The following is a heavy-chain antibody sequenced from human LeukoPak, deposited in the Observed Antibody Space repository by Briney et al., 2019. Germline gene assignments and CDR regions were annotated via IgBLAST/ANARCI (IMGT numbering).Heavy chain of an antibody. CDR3: ARGDCSGGSCYFDY. J-gene: IGHJ4*02. V-gene: IGHV4-31*03. Sequence: KPSETLSLTCIVSGGSISSGGYFWSWIRQHPGKGLEWIGYIYYKGNTYYNPSLRSRVTISVDTSKNQFSAKLNSVTAADAALYHCARGDCSGGSCYFDYWGQGTLVTVSS. CDR2: IYYKGNT. D-gene: IGHD2-15*01. CDR1: GGSISSGGYF.